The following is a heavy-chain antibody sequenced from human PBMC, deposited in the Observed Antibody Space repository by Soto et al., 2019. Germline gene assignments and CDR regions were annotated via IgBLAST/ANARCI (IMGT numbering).Heavy chain of an antibody. D-gene: IGHD3-10*02. CDR3: ASYFVCYCYGDHRYGKSF. CDR2: IDPSDSYT. J-gene: IGHJ6*01. Sequence: GAALKISWKGSGYSFTSYWISWVRQMAGKGLEWMGRIDPSDSYTNYSPSFQGHVTISADKSISTAYLQWSSLKASDTAMYYCASYFVCYCYGDHRYGKSFCGQGSTV. V-gene: IGHV5-10-1*01. CDR1: GYSFTSYW.